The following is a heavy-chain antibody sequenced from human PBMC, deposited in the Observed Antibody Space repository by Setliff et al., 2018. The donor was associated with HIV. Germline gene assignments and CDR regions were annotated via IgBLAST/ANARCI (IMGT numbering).Heavy chain of an antibody. D-gene: IGHD3-3*01. J-gene: IGHJ5*02. CDR2: SYYSGST. CDR1: GGSISGSNYY. CDR3: ARAKTIGVSAVFFDP. V-gene: IGHV4-39*07. Sequence: SETLSLTCTVSGGSISGSNYYWAWIRQPPGKGLEWIGSSYYSGSTYYNPSLASRLTIAVVPSKNQFSLDLSSVTAADTAKYYCARAKTIGVSAVFFDPWGQGRPVTVSS.